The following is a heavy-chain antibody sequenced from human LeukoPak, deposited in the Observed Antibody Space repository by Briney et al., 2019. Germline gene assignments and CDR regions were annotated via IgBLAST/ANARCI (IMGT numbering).Heavy chain of an antibody. CDR1: GYTFTGYY. Sequence: ASVKVSCKASGYTFTGYYMHWVRQAPGQGLEWMGWINPNSGGTNYAQKFQGRVTMTRDTSISTAYMELSRLRSDDTAVYYCARDPADFWSGFHWFDPWGQGTLVTVSS. V-gene: IGHV1-2*02. J-gene: IGHJ5*02. D-gene: IGHD3-3*01. CDR2: INPNSGGT. CDR3: ARDPADFWSGFHWFDP.